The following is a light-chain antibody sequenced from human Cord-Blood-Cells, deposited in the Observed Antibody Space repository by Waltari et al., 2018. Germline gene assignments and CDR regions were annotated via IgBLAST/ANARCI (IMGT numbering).Light chain of an antibody. CDR3: QQYYSTPPFT. Sequence: DIMMTQSPDSLAVSLGERATINCKSSQSVLYSSNNKNYLAWYQQKPGQPPKLLIYWASTRESGVPDRFSGSGSVTDFTLTISSLQAEDVAVYYCQQYYSTPPFTFGPGTKVDIK. J-gene: IGKJ3*01. CDR2: WAS. V-gene: IGKV4-1*01. CDR1: QSVLYSSNNKNY.